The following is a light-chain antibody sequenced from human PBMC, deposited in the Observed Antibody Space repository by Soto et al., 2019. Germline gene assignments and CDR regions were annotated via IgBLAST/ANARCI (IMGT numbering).Light chain of an antibody. CDR3: SSVTTRTTLV. CDR2: DVT. V-gene: IGLV2-18*02. CDR1: SSDVGAYDH. J-gene: IGLJ2*01. Sequence: QSALTQPPSVSGSPGQSVTISCTGTSSDVGAYDHVSWYQQPPGTAPRVMIYDVTNRPSGVPDRFSGSKSGNTASLTISGLLPDDEADYYCSSVTTRTTLVFGGGTKLTVL.